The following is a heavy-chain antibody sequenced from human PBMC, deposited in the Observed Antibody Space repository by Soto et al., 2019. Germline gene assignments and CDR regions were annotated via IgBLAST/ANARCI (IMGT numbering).Heavy chain of an antibody. CDR1: GFTFSSYA. Sequence: EVQLLESGGGLVQPGGSLRLSCAASGFTFSSYAMSWVRQAPGKGLEWVSAISGSGGSTYYADSVKGRFTISRDNSKNTPYLQLNGLGAEDRAVYYSAKSDSPITMVRGVIGYWGQGTLVTVSS. CDR3: AKSDSPITMVRGVIGY. V-gene: IGHV3-23*01. D-gene: IGHD3-10*01. CDR2: ISGSGGST. J-gene: IGHJ4*02.